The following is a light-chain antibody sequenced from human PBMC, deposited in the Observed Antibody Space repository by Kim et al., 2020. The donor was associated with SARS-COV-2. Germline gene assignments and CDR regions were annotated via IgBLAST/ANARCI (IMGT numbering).Light chain of an antibody. CDR3: QHYYTYLIT. J-gene: IGKJ5*01. CDR1: QSISNY. Sequence: DIQMTQSPTTLSASVGDRVAITCRASQSISNYLAWYQQKPGKAPKLLIYKASSLESGVPSRFSGSGSGTEFTLTINTLQPDDFATYYCQHYYTYLITFGQGTRLEIK. CDR2: KAS. V-gene: IGKV1-5*03.